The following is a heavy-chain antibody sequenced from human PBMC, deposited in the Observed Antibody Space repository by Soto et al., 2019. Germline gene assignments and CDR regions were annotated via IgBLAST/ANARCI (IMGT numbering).Heavy chain of an antibody. CDR2: IIGSGGNA. J-gene: IGHJ6*03. CDR3: VAYSGPFYYYNYMDV. Sequence: GGTLRLSCAASGFSFNNHAMSWVRPAPGKGLEWVSGIIGSGGNAYHADSVKGRFTISRDNSKNTLYLQMKSLRAEDMAVYYCVAYSGPFYYYNYMDVWGKGTSVTVSS. V-gene: IGHV3-23*01. D-gene: IGHD6-19*01. CDR1: GFSFNNHA.